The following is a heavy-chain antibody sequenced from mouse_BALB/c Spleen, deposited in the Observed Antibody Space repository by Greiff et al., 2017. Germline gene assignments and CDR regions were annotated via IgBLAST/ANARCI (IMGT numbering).Heavy chain of an antibody. J-gene: IGHJ2*01. Sequence: EVQLQQSGAELVKPGASVKLSCTASGFNIKDTYMHWVKQRPEQGLEWIGRIDPANGNTKYDPKFQGKATITADTSSNTAYLQLSSLTSEDTAVYYCAMVITTPLFDYWGQGTTLTVSS. D-gene: IGHD2-4*01. CDR2: IDPANGNT. CDR1: GFNIKDTY. CDR3: AMVITTPLFDY. V-gene: IGHV14-3*02.